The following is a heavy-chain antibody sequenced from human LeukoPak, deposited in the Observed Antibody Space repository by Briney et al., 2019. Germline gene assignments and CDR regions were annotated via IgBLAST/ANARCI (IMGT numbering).Heavy chain of an antibody. J-gene: IGHJ4*02. D-gene: IGHD1-26*01. CDR1: GYTFSGYY. CDR2: INPTSGGS. CDR3: ARGDYESELPSHFDY. Sequence: GAPVTVSCKASGYTFSGYYIHWVRQAPGQGLEGMGWINPTSGGSKYAQKFQGRVTMTRDTSITTAYMELNRLTSADTAVFYCARGDYESELPSHFDYWGQGALVTVSS. V-gene: IGHV1-2*02.